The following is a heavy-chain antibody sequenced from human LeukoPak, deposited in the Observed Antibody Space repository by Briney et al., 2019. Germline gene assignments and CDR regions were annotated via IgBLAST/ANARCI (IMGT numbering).Heavy chain of an antibody. Sequence: GESLKISCKIPGYNFTNYWINWVRQMPGKGLEWMGRIDPSDSYTNYSPSFQSHVTISADKSINTAYLQWSSLKASDTAMYYCTAHPGVLTPLEYWGQGTLVTVSS. J-gene: IGHJ4*02. CDR3: TAHPGVLTPLEY. CDR1: GYNFTNYW. D-gene: IGHD2-21*02. CDR2: IDPSDSYT. V-gene: IGHV5-10-1*01.